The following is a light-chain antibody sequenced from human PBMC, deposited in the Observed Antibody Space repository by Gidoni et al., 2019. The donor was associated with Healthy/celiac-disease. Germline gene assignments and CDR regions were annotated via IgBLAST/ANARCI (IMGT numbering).Light chain of an antibody. V-gene: IGKV1-5*03. CDR2: KAS. Sequence: DIKMTQSPSTLSASVGDRVTITCRVSQSISSWLAWYQQKPGKDPKLLIYKASSLESVVPSRFSGSGSGTEFTLTISSLQPDDFATYYCQQYNSYSTFGGGTKVEIK. CDR1: QSISSW. J-gene: IGKJ4*01. CDR3: QQYNSYST.